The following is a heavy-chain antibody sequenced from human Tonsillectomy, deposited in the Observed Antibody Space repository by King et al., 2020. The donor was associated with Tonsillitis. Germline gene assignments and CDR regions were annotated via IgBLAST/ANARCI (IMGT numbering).Heavy chain of an antibody. V-gene: IGHV4-59*01. J-gene: IGHJ6*02. CDR1: GGSIRSYF. CDR2: IYYRGST. CDR3: ARDLSGDGMDV. Sequence: VQLQESGPGLVKPSETLSLTCTVSGGSIRSYFWSWIRQPPGKGLEWIGYIYYRGSTSQSPALKSRVTISVDTSKNQFSLKLKSVTAAETAVYYCARDLSGDGMDVWGQGTTVTVSS. D-gene: IGHD1-26*01.